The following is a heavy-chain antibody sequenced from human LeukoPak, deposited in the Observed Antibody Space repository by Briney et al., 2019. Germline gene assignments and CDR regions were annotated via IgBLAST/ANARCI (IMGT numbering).Heavy chain of an antibody. CDR3: GRGADYYDSSGYKWFDP. CDR1: GDSINSYY. CDR2: IYYSGST. Sequence: SETLSLTCTVSGDSINSYYWNWIRQPPGKGLEWIGYIYYSGSTNYNPSLKSRVTISVDKSKNQFSLKLNSVTAADTAIYYCGRGADYYDSSGYKWFDPWGQGTLVTVSS. V-gene: IGHV4-59*01. D-gene: IGHD3-22*01. J-gene: IGHJ5*02.